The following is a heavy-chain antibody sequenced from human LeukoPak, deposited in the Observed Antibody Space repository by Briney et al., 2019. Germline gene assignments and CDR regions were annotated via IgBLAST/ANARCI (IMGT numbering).Heavy chain of an antibody. CDR3: ARRAGAYSHPYDY. Sequence: PGGSLRLSCTVSGFTVSSNSMSWVRQAPAKGLEWVSFIYSGGNTHYSDSLKGRFTISRDNSKNTLYLQMNSLRVEDTAVYYCARRAGAYSHPYDYWGQGTLVTVSS. CDR2: IYSGGNT. V-gene: IGHV3-53*01. D-gene: IGHD4/OR15-4a*01. J-gene: IGHJ4*02. CDR1: GFTVSSNS.